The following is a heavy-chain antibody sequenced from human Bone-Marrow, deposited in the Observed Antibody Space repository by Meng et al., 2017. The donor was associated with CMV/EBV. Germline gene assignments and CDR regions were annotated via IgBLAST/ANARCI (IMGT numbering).Heavy chain of an antibody. J-gene: IGHJ6*02. Sequence: GESLKISCAASGFTFSIYSMNWVRQAPGRGLEWVSSISSSSRYIYYADPVEGRFTISRVNAKTSLYLQMNSLRAEDTAVYYCARREGFLEWSRYGLDVWGQGTTVTVSS. CDR1: GFTFSIYS. CDR3: ARREGFLEWSRYGLDV. V-gene: IGHV3-21*01. D-gene: IGHD3-3*01. CDR2: ISSSSRYI.